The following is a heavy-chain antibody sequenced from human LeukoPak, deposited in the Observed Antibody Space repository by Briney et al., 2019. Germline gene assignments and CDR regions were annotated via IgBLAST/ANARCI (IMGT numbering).Heavy chain of an antibody. D-gene: IGHD6-19*01. J-gene: IGHJ3*02. Sequence: GGSLRLSCAASGFTVSSNYMSWVRQAPGKGLEWVSAISGSGGSTYYADSVKGRFTISRDNSKNTLYLQMNSLRAEDTAVYYCAKDQQWPPEAFDIWGQGTMVTVSS. V-gene: IGHV3-23*01. CDR1: GFTVSSNY. CDR2: ISGSGGST. CDR3: AKDQQWPPEAFDI.